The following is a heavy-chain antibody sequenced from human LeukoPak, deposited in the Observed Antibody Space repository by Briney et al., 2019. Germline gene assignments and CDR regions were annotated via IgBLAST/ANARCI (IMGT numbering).Heavy chain of an antibody. CDR3: ARERNEYYDFWSGYYGTPGDYYYGMDV. J-gene: IGHJ6*02. CDR1: GGSFSSGSYY. D-gene: IGHD3-3*01. CDR2: IYYSGST. V-gene: IGHV4-61*01. Sequence: SETLSLTCTVPGGSFSSGSYYWSWIRQPPGKGLEWIGYIYYSGSTNYNPSLKSRVTISVDTSKNQFSLKLSSVTAADTAVYYCARERNEYYDFWSGYYGTPGDYYYGMDVWGQGTTVTVSS.